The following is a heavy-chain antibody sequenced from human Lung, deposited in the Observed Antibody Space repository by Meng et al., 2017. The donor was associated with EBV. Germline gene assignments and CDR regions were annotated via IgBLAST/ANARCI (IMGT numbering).Heavy chain of an antibody. Sequence: QVQLKAAGSGLVQPSQTLSLTCSVSGGSVDSGAYYWSWIRQRPGKGLEWIGYIYYSGSTFYTPSLKSRATLSVDTSKNQFSLKLNSVTAADTAVYYCARLRLVWMFDYWGQGALVTVSS. V-gene: IGHV4-31*03. J-gene: IGHJ4*02. CDR2: IYYSGST. D-gene: IGHD6-19*01. CDR3: ARLRLVWMFDY. CDR1: GGSVDSGAYY.